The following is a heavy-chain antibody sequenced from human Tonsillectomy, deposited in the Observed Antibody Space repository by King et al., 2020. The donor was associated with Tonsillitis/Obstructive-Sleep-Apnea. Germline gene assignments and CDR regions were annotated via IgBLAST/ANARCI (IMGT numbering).Heavy chain of an antibody. Sequence: TLKESGPVLVKPTETLTLTCTVSGFSLSNARMGVRWIRQPPGKALEWLAHIFWNDEKSYSTSLKSRLTISKDTSKSQVVLTMTNMDPVDTATYYCARGTAVVYYYYYYMDVWGEGTTVTVSS. J-gene: IGHJ6*03. CDR3: ARGTAVVYYYYYYMDV. CDR2: IFWNDEK. D-gene: IGHD5-18*01. CDR1: GFSLSNARMG. V-gene: IGHV2-26*01.